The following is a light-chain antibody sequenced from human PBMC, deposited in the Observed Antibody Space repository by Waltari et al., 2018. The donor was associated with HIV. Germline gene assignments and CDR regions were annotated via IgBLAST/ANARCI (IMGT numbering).Light chain of an antibody. CDR3: ACWDRSGDYIL. V-gene: IGLV3-19*01. CDR2: GKN. CDR1: SLRTYS. Sequence: SSELTQDPAVSVALGQTVKIACLGDSLRTYSAGWYRLRPGQAPKLLVYGKNSRPSGIPDRFSASSSGNRAFLTITGARAEDEADYYCACWDRSGDYILFGGGTSLTGL. J-gene: IGLJ2*01.